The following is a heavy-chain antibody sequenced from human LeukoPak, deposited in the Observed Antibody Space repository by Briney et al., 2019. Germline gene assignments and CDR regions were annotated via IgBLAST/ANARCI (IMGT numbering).Heavy chain of an antibody. CDR2: INPNSGGT. Sequence: VASVKVSCKASGYTFTGYYMHWVRQAPGQGLEWMGWINPNSGGTNYAQRFQGRVTVTRDTSISTAYMELSRLRSDDTAVYYCARGGATTGTGGPDYWGQGTLVTVSS. V-gene: IGHV1-2*02. CDR1: GYTFTGYY. J-gene: IGHJ4*02. CDR3: ARGGATTGTGGPDY. D-gene: IGHD6-13*01.